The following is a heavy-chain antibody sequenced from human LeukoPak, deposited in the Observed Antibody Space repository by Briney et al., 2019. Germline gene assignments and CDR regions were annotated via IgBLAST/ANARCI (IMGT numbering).Heavy chain of an antibody. CDR3: AKDTAAAGFDY. Sequence: GGSLRLSCAASGFTFSSYGMHWVRQAPGKGLEWVAVISYGGSNKYYADSVKGRFTISRDNSKNTLYLQMNSLRAVDTAVYYCAKDTAAAGFDYWGQGTLVTVSS. J-gene: IGHJ4*02. CDR2: ISYGGSNK. CDR1: GFTFSSYG. D-gene: IGHD6-13*01. V-gene: IGHV3-30*18.